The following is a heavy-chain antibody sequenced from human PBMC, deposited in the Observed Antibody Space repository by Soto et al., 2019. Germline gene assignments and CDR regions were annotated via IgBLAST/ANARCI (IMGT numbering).Heavy chain of an antibody. D-gene: IGHD3-22*01. CDR2: MYHTGST. V-gene: IGHV4-4*02. CDR3: ARSSRYQYDSSEGNFDY. Sequence: QVQLQESGPGLVKPSGTLSLTCAVSGVSISSNNWWSWVRQPPGKGLEWIGEMYHTGSTNYNPSLKSRVTIAVDKSKSHFALELNSGTAADTAVYYCARSSRYQYDSSEGNFDYWGQGTLVTVSS. CDR1: GVSISSNNW. J-gene: IGHJ4*02.